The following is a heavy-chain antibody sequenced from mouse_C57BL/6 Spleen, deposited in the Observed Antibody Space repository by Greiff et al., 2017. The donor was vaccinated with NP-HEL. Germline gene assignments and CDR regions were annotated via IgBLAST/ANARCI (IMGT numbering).Heavy chain of an antibody. J-gene: IGHJ2*01. Sequence: EVKLMESGPGLVKPSQSLSLTCSVTGYSITSGYYWNWIRQFPGNKLEWMGYISYDGSNNYNPSLKNRISITRDTSKNQFFLKLNSVTTEDTATYYCAHYYGSSYGDYFDYWGQGTTLTVSS. CDR2: ISYDGSN. V-gene: IGHV3-6*01. CDR1: GYSITSGYY. CDR3: AHYYGSSYGDYFDY. D-gene: IGHD1-1*01.